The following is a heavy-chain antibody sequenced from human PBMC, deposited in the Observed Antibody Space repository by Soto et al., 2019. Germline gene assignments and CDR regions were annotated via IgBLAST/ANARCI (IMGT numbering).Heavy chain of an antibody. CDR3: ARADPDASVGF. CDR2: ISYSGSS. J-gene: IGHJ4*02. V-gene: IGHV4-59*11. Sequence: SETLSLTCTVSGGSMSSHYWTRLRQPPGRGLEWIGYISYSGSSYYNPSLKSRVTISADTSRNQFSLRLTSVIAADTAVYFCARADPDASVGFWGQGTLVTVSS. CDR1: GGSMSSHY. D-gene: IGHD3-16*01.